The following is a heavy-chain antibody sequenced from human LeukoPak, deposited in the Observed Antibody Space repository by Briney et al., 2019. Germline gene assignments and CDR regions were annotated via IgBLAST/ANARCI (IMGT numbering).Heavy chain of an antibody. D-gene: IGHD6-6*01. CDR1: GGTFSSYA. CDR2: IIPILGIA. Sequence: SVKVSCKASGGTFSSYAISWVRQAPGQGPEWMGRIIPILGIANYAQKFQGRVTITADKSTSTAYMELSSLRSEDTAVYYCARSAYSSSNFDYWGQGTLVTVSS. J-gene: IGHJ4*02. CDR3: ARSAYSSSNFDY. V-gene: IGHV1-69*04.